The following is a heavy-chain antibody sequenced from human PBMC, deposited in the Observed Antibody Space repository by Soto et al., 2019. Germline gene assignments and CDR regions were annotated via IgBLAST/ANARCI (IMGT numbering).Heavy chain of an antibody. CDR3: ARRLAFYWYFDL. CDR2: IYYSGST. V-gene: IGHV4-39*01. Sequence: PSETLSLTCTVSGGSISSSSYYWGWSRQPPGKGLEWIGSIYYSGSTYYNPSLKSRVTISVDTSKNQFSLKLSSVTAADTAVYYCARRLAFYWYFDLWGRGTLVTVSS. D-gene: IGHD6-6*01. CDR1: GGSISSSSYY. J-gene: IGHJ2*01.